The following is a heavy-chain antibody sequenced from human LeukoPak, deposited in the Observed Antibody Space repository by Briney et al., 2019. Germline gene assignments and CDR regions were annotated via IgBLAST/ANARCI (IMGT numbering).Heavy chain of an antibody. D-gene: IGHD2-15*01. J-gene: IGHJ4*02. Sequence: ASVKVSCKASGYTFTGYYMHWVRQAPGQGLEWMGWINPNSSGTHYAQKFQGRVTMTRDTSISTAYMELSRLTSDDTAVYYCATAKDRSRDCSGGSCYTPLDYWGQGTLVTVSS. V-gene: IGHV1-2*02. CDR1: GYTFTGYY. CDR3: ATAKDRSRDCSGGSCYTPLDY. CDR2: INPNSSGT.